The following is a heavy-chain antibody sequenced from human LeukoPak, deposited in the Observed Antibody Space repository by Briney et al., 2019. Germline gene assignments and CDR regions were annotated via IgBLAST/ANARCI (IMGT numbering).Heavy chain of an antibody. CDR1: GGSISSGSYY. D-gene: IGHD5-12*01. CDR3: ARISSVWLKDFYYYMDV. Sequence: PSETLSLTCTVSGGSISSGSYYWSWIRQPAGKGLEWIGSIYYSGSTYYNPSLKSRVTISVDTSKNQFSLKLSSVTAADTAVYYCARISSVWLKDFYYYMDVWGKGTTVTVSS. J-gene: IGHJ6*03. CDR2: IYYSGST. V-gene: IGHV4-39*07.